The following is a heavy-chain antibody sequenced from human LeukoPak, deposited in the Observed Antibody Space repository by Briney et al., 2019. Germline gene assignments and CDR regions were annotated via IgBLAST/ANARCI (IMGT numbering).Heavy chain of an antibody. Sequence: SVKVSCKASGGTFSSYAISWVRQAPGQRLEWMGGIIPIFGTANYAQKFQGRVTITADESTSTAYMELSSLRSEDTAVYYCAGSKDIVVVPAAKVLNYWGQGTLVTVSS. V-gene: IGHV1-69*13. D-gene: IGHD2-2*01. J-gene: IGHJ4*02. CDR2: IIPIFGTA. CDR1: GGTFSSYA. CDR3: AGSKDIVVVPAAKVLNY.